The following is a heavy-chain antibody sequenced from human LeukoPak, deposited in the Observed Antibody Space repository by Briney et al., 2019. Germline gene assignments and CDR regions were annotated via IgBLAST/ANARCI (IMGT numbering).Heavy chain of an antibody. Sequence: GGSLRLSCAASGFTFSSYSMNWVRQAPGKGLGCVSSISSSSSYIYYADSVKGRFTISRDNAKNSLYLQMNSLRAEDTAVYYCAREGYYDSSGYYYWGQGTLVTVSS. CDR3: AREGYYDSSGYYY. CDR1: GFTFSSYS. CDR2: ISSSSSYI. V-gene: IGHV3-21*01. D-gene: IGHD3-22*01. J-gene: IGHJ4*02.